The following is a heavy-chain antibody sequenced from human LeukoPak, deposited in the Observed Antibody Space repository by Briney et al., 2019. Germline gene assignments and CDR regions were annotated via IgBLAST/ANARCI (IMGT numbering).Heavy chain of an antibody. V-gene: IGHV3-7*01. J-gene: IGHJ4*02. D-gene: IGHD5-24*01. CDR2: IKQDGSEK. CDR3: ARGRGAGDY. CDR1: GFTFSTYG. Sequence: GGTLRLSCAASGFTFSTYGMSWVRQAPGKGLEWVANIKQDGSEKDYVDSVKGRFTISRDNAKNSLYLQMNSLRAEDTAIYYCARGRGAGDYWGQGTLVTVSS.